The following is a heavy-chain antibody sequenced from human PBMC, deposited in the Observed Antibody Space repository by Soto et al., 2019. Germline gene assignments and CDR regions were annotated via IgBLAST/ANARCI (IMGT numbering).Heavy chain of an antibody. CDR3: AREMRIAVAGTRVCWFDP. CDR1: GFTFSSYA. D-gene: IGHD6-19*01. CDR2: ISYDGSNK. J-gene: IGHJ5*02. V-gene: IGHV3-30-3*01. Sequence: VQLVESGGGVVQPGRSLRLSCAASGFTFSSYAMHWVRQAPGKGLEWVAVISYDGSNKYYADSVKGRFTISRDNSKNTLYLQMNSLRAEDTAVYYCAREMRIAVAGTRVCWFDPWGQGTLVTVSS.